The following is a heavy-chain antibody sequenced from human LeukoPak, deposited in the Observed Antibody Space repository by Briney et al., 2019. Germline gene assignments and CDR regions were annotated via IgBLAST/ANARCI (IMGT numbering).Heavy chain of an antibody. J-gene: IGHJ3*02. CDR3: ARDRLKHDAFDI. CDR1: GFTFSSYS. Sequence: PGGSLRLFGAPSGFTFSSYSMNWVRQAAGKGLEWVSSISSSSSYIYYADSVKGRFTISRDNAKNSLYLQMNSLRAEDTAVYYCARDRLKHDAFDIWGQGTMVTASS. V-gene: IGHV3-21*01. CDR2: ISSSSSYI. D-gene: IGHD6-19*01.